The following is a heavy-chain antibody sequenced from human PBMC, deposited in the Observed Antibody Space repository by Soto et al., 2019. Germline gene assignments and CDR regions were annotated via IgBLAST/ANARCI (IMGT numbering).Heavy chain of an antibody. CDR1: GGTFSSYT. CDR3: ARDRGYCGSGSYLDY. CDR2: IIPILGIA. D-gene: IGHD3-10*01. J-gene: IGHJ4*02. Sequence: QVQLVQSGAEVKKPGSSVKVSCKASGGTFSSYTISWVRQAPGQGREWMGRIIPILGIANYAQKFQGRVTITADKSTSTAYMELSSLRSEDTAVYYCARDRGYCGSGSYLDYWGQGTLVTVSS. V-gene: IGHV1-69*08.